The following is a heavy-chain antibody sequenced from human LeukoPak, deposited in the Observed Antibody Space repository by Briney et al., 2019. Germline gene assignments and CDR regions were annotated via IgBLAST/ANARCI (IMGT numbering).Heavy chain of an antibody. CDR1: GFTFDDYG. V-gene: IGHV3-20*04. CDR2: INWNGGST. D-gene: IGHD6-19*01. J-gene: IGHJ4*02. Sequence: PGGSLRLSCAASGFTFDDYGMSWVRQAPGKGLEWVSGINWNGGSTGYADSVKGRFTISRDNDKNSLYLQMNGLRAEDTALYYCARERAVAGTFNYFDYWGQGTLVTVSS. CDR3: ARERAVAGTFNYFDY.